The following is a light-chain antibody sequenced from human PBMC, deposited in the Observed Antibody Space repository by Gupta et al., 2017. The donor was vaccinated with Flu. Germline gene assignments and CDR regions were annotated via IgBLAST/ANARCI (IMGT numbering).Light chain of an antibody. CDR2: ANY. J-gene: IGLJ1*01. CDR1: NSKVENGN. V-gene: IGLV1-44*01. Sequence: RVIISYSGGNSKVENGNVNGNQQVPGAAPNLIIYANYKRPSGVPDRFSGTKSDTSASLAVNRLQAEDEADYYCLTWDESLHVYVFGTGTKVTVL. CDR3: LTWDESLHVYV.